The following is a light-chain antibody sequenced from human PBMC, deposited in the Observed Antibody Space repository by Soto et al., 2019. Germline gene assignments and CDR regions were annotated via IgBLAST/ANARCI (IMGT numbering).Light chain of an antibody. CDR2: DAS. CDR1: QSISRW. Sequence: DIQMTQSPSSLSASVGDRVTITCRASQSISRWLAWYQEKPGKAPKVLIYDASNLESGVPSRFSGSGSGTEFTLTISRLQPDDCATYYCQQYSRLYTFGQGTKVDIK. V-gene: IGKV1-5*01. CDR3: QQYSRLYT. J-gene: IGKJ2*01.